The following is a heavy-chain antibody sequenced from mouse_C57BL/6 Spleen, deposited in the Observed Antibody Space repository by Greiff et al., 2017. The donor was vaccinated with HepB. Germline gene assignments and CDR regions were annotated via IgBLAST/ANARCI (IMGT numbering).Heavy chain of an antibody. V-gene: IGHV14-1*01. CDR2: IDPEDGDT. CDR3: TLQTPYYGSSTAWFAY. CDR1: GFNIKDYY. D-gene: IGHD1-1*01. J-gene: IGHJ3*01. Sequence: EVQLQQSGAELVRPGASVKLSCTASGFNIKDYYMHWVKQRPEQGLEWIGRIDPEDGDTEYAPKFQGKATMTADTSSNTAYLQLSSLTSEDTAVYYCTLQTPYYGSSTAWFAYWGQGTLVTVSA.